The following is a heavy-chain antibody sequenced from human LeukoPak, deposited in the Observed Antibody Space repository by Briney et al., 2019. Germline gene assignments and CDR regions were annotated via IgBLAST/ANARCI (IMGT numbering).Heavy chain of an antibody. CDR2: ISDRSDYI. CDR1: GFNFNTYN. Sequence: GGSLRLSCAASGFNFNTYNMNWVRPAPGKGLEWVSSISDRSDYIYYSDSLRGRFSISRDNANNSLYLLMNSLRAEDTAIHYCARGNWNDEGFFDFWGQGILVTVSS. D-gene: IGHD1-1*01. V-gene: IGHV3-21*01. J-gene: IGHJ4*02. CDR3: ARGNWNDEGFFDF.